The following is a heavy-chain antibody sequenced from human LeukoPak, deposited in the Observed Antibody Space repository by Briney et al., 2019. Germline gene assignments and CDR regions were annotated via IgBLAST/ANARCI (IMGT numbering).Heavy chain of an antibody. CDR3: ARGMYYYDSSGSPRYFDY. Sequence: SETLSLTCAVYGGSSSGYYWSWIRQPPGKGLEWIGEINHSGSTNYNPSLKSRVTISVDTSKNQFSLKLSSVTAADTAVYYCARGMYYYDSSGSPRYFDYWGQGTLVTVSS. CDR1: GGSSSGYY. CDR2: INHSGST. V-gene: IGHV4-34*01. J-gene: IGHJ4*02. D-gene: IGHD3-22*01.